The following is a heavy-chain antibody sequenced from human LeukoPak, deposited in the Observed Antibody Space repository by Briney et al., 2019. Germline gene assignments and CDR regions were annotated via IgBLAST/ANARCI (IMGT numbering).Heavy chain of an antibody. J-gene: IGHJ5*02. CDR1: GYTFTGYY. Sequence: ASVKVSCKASGYTFTGYYMHWVRQAPGQGLEWMGWINPNSGGTNYAQKFQGRVTMTRDTSISTAYMELSSLRAEDTAVYYCARVVRGYCSGGSCYGREGHWFDPWGQGTLVTVSS. D-gene: IGHD2-15*01. CDR2: INPNSGGT. CDR3: ARVVRGYCSGGSCYGREGHWFDP. V-gene: IGHV1-2*02.